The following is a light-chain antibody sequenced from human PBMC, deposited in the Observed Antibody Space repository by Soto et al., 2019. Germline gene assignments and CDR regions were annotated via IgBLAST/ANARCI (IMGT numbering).Light chain of an antibody. V-gene: IGKV3-15*01. Sequence: EIMMTQSPAILSVSPGERATLSCRASQSVGNNLAWYQQKPGQVPRLLIYYASTRATGIPARFSGSGSGTEFTLTISSLQSEDFAPYYCQQYNNWPPITFGQGTRLEIK. CDR1: QSVGNN. J-gene: IGKJ5*01. CDR2: YAS. CDR3: QQYNNWPPIT.